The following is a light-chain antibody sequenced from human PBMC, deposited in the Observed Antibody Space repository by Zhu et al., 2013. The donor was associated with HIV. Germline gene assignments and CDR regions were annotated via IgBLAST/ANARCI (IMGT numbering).Light chain of an antibody. V-gene: IGLV1-40*01. Sequence: QSALTQPPSVSGAPGQRVTISCTGSSSNIGAGYDVHWYQQLPGTAPKLLIYSNNQRPSGVPDRFSGSKSGTSASLAISGLQSEDEADYYCAAWDDSLSGLFGGGTKLTVL. J-gene: IGLJ2*01. CDR1: SSNIGAGYD. CDR2: SNN. CDR3: AAWDDSLSGL.